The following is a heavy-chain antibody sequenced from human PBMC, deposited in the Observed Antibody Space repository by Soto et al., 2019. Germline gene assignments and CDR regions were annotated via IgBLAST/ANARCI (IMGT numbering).Heavy chain of an antibody. Sequence: GGSLRLSCTASGFTFGDYAMSWFRQAPGKGLEWVGFIRSKAYGGTTEYAASVKGRFTISRDDSKSIAYLQMNSLKTEDTAVYYCTSVPVAGNGRWAGRFYWGQGTLVTVSS. CDR3: TSVPVAGNGRWAGRFY. D-gene: IGHD6-19*01. V-gene: IGHV3-49*03. J-gene: IGHJ4*02. CDR2: IRSKAYGGTT. CDR1: GFTFGDYA.